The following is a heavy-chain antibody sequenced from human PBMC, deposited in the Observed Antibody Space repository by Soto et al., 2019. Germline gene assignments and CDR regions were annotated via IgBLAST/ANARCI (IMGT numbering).Heavy chain of an antibody. CDR1: GDIFSRST. D-gene: IGHD3-10*01. CDR2: IIPMLGMS. V-gene: IGHV1-69*02. CDR3: ATSYGSGSAHFDS. Sequence: QVQLVQSGTEVTKPGSSVTVSCTASGDIFSRSTLSWVRQAPGQRLEWMGRIIPMLGMSNSALKFQGRLTLRTDTXTNKVYMHLNSLRSDDTAVYYCATSYGSGSAHFDSWGQGTLVTVSS. J-gene: IGHJ4*02.